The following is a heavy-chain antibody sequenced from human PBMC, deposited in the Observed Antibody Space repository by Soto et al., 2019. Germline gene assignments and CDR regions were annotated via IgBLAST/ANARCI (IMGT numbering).Heavy chain of an antibody. Sequence: QVQLVQSGAEVKKPGASVKVSCKASGYTFTSYYMHWVRQAPGQGLEWMGIINPSGGSTSYAQKFQGRGTITRDTSTSTVYMELSSLRSEDTAVYYCARGSGSWYSMWIIWGQGTMVTVSS. CDR3: ARGSGSWYSMWII. D-gene: IGHD3-10*01. J-gene: IGHJ3*02. V-gene: IGHV1-46*03. CDR2: INPSGGST. CDR1: GYTFTSYY.